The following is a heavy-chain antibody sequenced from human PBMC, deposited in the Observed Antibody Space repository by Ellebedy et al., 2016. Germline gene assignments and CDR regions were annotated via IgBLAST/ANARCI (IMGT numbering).Heavy chain of an antibody. V-gene: IGHV1-24*01. CDR1: GYTLTELS. CDR3: ARPAYYYGMDV. Sequence: ASVKVSCKVSGYTLTELSMHWVRQAPGKGLEWMGGFDPEDGETIYAQKFQGRVTITRDTSASTAYMELSSLRSEDTAVYYCARPAYYYGMDVWGQGTTVTVSS. J-gene: IGHJ6*02. CDR2: FDPEDGET.